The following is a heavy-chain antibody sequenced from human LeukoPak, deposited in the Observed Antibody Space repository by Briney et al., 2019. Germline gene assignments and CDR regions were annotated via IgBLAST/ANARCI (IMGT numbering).Heavy chain of an antibody. D-gene: IGHD6-6*01. CDR2: IRYDGSNK. Sequence: GGSLRLSCAASGFTFSSYGMPWVRQAPGKGLEWVAFIRYDGSNKYYADSVKGRFTISRDNPKNTLYLQMNSLRAEDTAVYYCAKDLIIAARPRGDYWGQGTLVTVSS. J-gene: IGHJ4*02. CDR3: AKDLIIAARPRGDY. CDR1: GFTFSSYG. V-gene: IGHV3-30*02.